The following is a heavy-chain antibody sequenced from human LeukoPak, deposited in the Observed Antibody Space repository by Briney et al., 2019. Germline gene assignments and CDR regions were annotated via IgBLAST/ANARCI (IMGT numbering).Heavy chain of an antibody. V-gene: IGHV3-23*01. D-gene: IGHD6-13*01. Sequence: GGSLRLSCAASGFTFSGYGMSWVRQAPGKGLEWVSAISGSGGSTYYADSVKGRFTISRDNSKNSLYLQMNSLRVEDTASYYCARGSSSWYGIFDYWGQGILVTVSS. J-gene: IGHJ4*02. CDR2: ISGSGGST. CDR1: GFTFSGYG. CDR3: ARGSSSWYGIFDY.